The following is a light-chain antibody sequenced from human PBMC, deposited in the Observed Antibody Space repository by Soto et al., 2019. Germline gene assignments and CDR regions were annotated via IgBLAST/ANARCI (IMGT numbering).Light chain of an antibody. J-gene: IGKJ3*01. CDR1: QSVNID. CDR2: SAS. V-gene: IGKV3D-15*01. CDR3: QQYNTWPCT. Sequence: EIVLTQSPATLSVSPGERATLSCRASQSVNIDLVWYQQKPGQAPKLLMFSASARDTGIPARFIGGGSETEFTLTISSLQPEDSAVYYCQQYNTWPCTFGPGTKVDIK.